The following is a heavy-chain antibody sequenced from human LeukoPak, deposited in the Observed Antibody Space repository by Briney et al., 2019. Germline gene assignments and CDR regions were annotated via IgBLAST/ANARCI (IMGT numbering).Heavy chain of an antibody. D-gene: IGHD3-9*01. CDR2: ISSSSSYI. Sequence: GGSLRLSCAASGFTFSSYSMNWVRQAPGKGLEWVSSISSSSSYIYYADSVKGRFTISRDNPKNSLYLQMNSLRAEDTAVYYCATHGYSELRYFDWSTNEWGQGTLVTVSS. CDR1: GFTFSSYS. CDR3: ATHGYSELRYFDWSTNE. J-gene: IGHJ4*02. V-gene: IGHV3-21*01.